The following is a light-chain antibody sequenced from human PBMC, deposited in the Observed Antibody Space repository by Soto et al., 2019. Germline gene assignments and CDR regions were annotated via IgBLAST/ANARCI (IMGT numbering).Light chain of an antibody. CDR2: KAS. CDR1: QSIGRW. CDR3: LQHNSYPWT. J-gene: IGKJ1*01. V-gene: IGKV1-5*03. Sequence: DIQMTQSPSTLSASVGDRVTITCRASQSIGRWLAWYQQKPGKAPRLLIYKASSLESGVPSRFSGSGSGTEFTLTISSLQPEDFATYYCLQHNSYPWTFGQGTKVDIK.